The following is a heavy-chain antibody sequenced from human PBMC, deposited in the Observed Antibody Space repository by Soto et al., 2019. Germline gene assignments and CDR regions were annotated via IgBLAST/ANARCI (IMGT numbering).Heavy chain of an antibody. V-gene: IGHV4-4*02. CDR1: DGFISSSNY. CDR2: VYHNGGP. D-gene: IGHD2-15*01. Sequence: SETLSLICAVSDGFISSSNYWSWVRQPPGKGLEWIGQVYHNGGPSYNPSLRSRVTMSIDKSKNQFSLNLSAVTAADTAVYFCVRHGGRLFDYWGPGHLVTVSS. J-gene: IGHJ4*02. CDR3: VRHGGRLFDY.